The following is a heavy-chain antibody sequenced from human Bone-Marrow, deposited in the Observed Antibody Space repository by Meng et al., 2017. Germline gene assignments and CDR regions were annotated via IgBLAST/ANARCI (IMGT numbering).Heavy chain of an antibody. CDR2: IYYSGST. D-gene: IGHD1-14*01. Sequence: ESGPGLVKPSQTLSLTCTVSGGSISSGGYYWSWIRQHPGKGLEWIGYIYYSGSTYYNPSLKSLVTISVDTSKNQFSLKLSSVTAADTAVYYCAREASPEYYFDYWGQGTLVTVSS. CDR1: GGSISSGGYY. V-gene: IGHV4-31*01. CDR3: AREASPEYYFDY. J-gene: IGHJ4*02.